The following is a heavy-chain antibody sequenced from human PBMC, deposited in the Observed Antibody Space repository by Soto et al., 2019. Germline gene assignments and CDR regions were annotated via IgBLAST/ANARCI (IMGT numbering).Heavy chain of an antibody. V-gene: IGHV4-61*08. Sequence: QVQLQESGPGLVKPSETLSLTCTVSGVSVSSGGYYWSWIRQPPGKGLEWIGYIYYSGSTNYNPSLKSRVTISVDTSKNQFSLKLSSVTAADTAVYYCASASDLWSGSGMDVWGQGTTVTVSS. D-gene: IGHD3-3*01. J-gene: IGHJ6*02. CDR2: IYYSGST. CDR3: ASASDLWSGSGMDV. CDR1: GVSVSSGGYY.